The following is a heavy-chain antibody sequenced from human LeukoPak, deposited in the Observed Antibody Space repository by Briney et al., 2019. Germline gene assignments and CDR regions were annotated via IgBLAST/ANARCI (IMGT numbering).Heavy chain of an antibody. CDR1: DYSISSGYY. Sequence: SETLSLTCAVSDYSISSGYYWGWIRQPPGKGLEWIGSIYHSGSTYYNPSLKSRVTISVDTSKNQFSLKLSSVTAADTAVYYCASSKIVVVPAANDYWGQGTLVTVSS. CDR2: IYHSGST. J-gene: IGHJ4*02. V-gene: IGHV4-38-2*01. D-gene: IGHD2-2*01. CDR3: ASSKIVVVPAANDY.